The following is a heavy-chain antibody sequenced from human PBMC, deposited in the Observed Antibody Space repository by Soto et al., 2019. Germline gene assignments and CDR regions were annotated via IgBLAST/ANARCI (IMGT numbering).Heavy chain of an antibody. V-gene: IGHV3-30-3*01. Sequence: LRLSCAASGFTFSSYAMHWVRQAPGKGLEWVAVISYDGSNKYYADSVKGRFTISRDNSKNTLYLQMNSLRAEDTAVYYCARDKYDSSGYTAPWFDPWGQGTLVTVSS. D-gene: IGHD3-22*01. CDR1: GFTFSSYA. CDR2: ISYDGSNK. J-gene: IGHJ5*02. CDR3: ARDKYDSSGYTAPWFDP.